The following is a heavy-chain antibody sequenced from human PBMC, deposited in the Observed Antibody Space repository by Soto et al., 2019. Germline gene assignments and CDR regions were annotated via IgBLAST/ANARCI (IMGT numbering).Heavy chain of an antibody. CDR1: GGSINSYW. CDR3: ARDIGSYAYGEGY. D-gene: IGHD3-10*01. J-gene: IGHJ4*02. V-gene: IGHV4-4*07. Sequence: SETLSITCSVSGGSINSYWWSWIRQPAGKGLEWIGRVYSSGTTDYNPSLNSRATLSVETSKNQFSLKLSSVTAADTAVYYCARDIGSYAYGEGYWGQGIQVTVSS. CDR2: VYSSGTT.